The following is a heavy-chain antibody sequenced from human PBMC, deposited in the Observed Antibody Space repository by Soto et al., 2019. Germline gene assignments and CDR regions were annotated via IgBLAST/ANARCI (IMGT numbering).Heavy chain of an antibody. V-gene: IGHV4-31*03. CDR2: IYYSGST. J-gene: IGHJ6*02. Sequence: PSETLYLTCTVSATSISSGGYYLSWVRQHPGKCLEWIGYIYYSGSTYYNPSLKSRVTISVDTSKNQFSLKLSSVTAADTAVYYCVRHSYYDSSLGYYYYGMDVWSQGTTVTVSS. CDR3: VRHSYYDSSLGYYYYGMDV. CDR1: ATSISSGGYY. D-gene: IGHD3-22*01.